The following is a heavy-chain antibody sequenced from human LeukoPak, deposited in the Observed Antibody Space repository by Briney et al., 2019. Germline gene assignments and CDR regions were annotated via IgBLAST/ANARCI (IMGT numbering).Heavy chain of an antibody. CDR1: GGSISSGDYY. V-gene: IGHV4-30-4*01. Sequence: SETLSLTCTVSGGSISSGDYYWSWIRQPPGKGLEWIGYIYYSGSTYYNPSLKSRVTISVDTSKNQFSLKLSSVTAADTAVYYCARDSRLVGGLDYWGRGTLVTVSS. J-gene: IGHJ4*02. D-gene: IGHD2-15*01. CDR2: IYYSGST. CDR3: ARDSRLVGGLDY.